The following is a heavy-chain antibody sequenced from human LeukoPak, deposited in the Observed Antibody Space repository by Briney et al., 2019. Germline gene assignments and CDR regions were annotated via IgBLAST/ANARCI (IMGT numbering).Heavy chain of an antibody. CDR3: ARDTYGGSYLPLPY. J-gene: IGHJ4*02. CDR1: GYTFSGYY. D-gene: IGHD1-26*01. CDR2: LSPKSGAT. V-gene: IGHV1-2*02. Sequence: GASVKVSCKASGYTFSGYYVHWVRQAPGQGLEWMGWLSPKSGATKYAQKFQGRVTLTRDLSLSTAYMELNSLTSDDTAVYYCARDTYGGSYLPLPYWGQGALVTVSS.